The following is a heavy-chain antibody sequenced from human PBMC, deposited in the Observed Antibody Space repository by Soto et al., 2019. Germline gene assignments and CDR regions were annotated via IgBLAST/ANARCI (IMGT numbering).Heavy chain of an antibody. CDR2: INAGNGNT. D-gene: IGHD2-2*02. V-gene: IGHV1-3*01. J-gene: IGHJ4*02. CDR1: FNRLTKHF. CDR3: AREIYPY. Sequence: GSAGKGSSEACFNRLTKHFQRWVRQAPGQRLEWMGWINAGNGNTKYSQKFQGRVTITRDTSASTAYMELSSLRSEDSAVYYCAREIYPYWGQGSLVIVSS.